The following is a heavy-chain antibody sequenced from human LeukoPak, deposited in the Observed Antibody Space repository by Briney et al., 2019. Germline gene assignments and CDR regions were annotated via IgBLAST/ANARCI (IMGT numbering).Heavy chain of an antibody. D-gene: IGHD3-16*01. V-gene: IGHV4-59*01. J-gene: IGHJ4*02. CDR2: ISYSGSA. CDR1: GGSISSYY. Sequence: SETLSLTCTVSGGSISSYYWSWIRQPPGKGLEWIGYISYSGSANYNPSLKSRVTISVDTSKNQFSLKLSSVTGADTAVYYCARDQAYDYIWGSYYHYFDYWGQGTLVTVSS. CDR3: ARDQAYDYIWGSYYHYFDY.